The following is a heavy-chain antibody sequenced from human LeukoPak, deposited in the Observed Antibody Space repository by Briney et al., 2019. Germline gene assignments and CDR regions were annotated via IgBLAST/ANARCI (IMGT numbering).Heavy chain of an antibody. CDR1: GYTFTGYY. D-gene: IGHD6-19*01. V-gene: IGHV1-2*02. J-gene: IGHJ4*02. CDR3: ARDPGYSSGWYPTLSFDY. Sequence: GAPVKVSCKASGYTFTGYYMHCVRQAPGHGLEWMGWINPNSGGTNYAQKFQGRVTMTRDTSISTAYMELSRLRSDDTAVYYCARDPGYSSGWYPTLSFDYWGQGTLVTASS. CDR2: INPNSGGT.